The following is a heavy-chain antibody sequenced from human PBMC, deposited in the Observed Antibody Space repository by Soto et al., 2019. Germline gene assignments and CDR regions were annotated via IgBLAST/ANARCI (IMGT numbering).Heavy chain of an antibody. CDR2: VIAIFGSA. CDR1: RCAFHNYT. J-gene: IGHJ5*02. Sequence: SVKFSCKAPRCAFHNYTIPWLRHSPRQGLQWMGAVIAIFGSAICAQKFRGRGTLTSDESTTTAYMELSSLRSEYTAVYYRARRPSERGSDFGVHTNWFDLWGQGTLVTVSS. V-gene: IGHV1-69*13. D-gene: IGHD1-26*01. CDR3: ARRPSERGSDFGVHTNWFDL.